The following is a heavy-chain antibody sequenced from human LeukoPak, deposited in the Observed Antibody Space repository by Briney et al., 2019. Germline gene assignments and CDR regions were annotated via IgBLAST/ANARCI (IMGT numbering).Heavy chain of an antibody. CDR3: VGRYDILTNDYYGMDV. J-gene: IGHJ6*02. D-gene: IGHD3-9*01. Sequence: GGSLRLSCSASGFTFSSYAMHWVRQAPGKGLEYVSAISSNGGSTYYADSVKGRFTISRDNSKNTLYLQMSSLRAEDTAVYYCVGRYDILTNDYYGMDVWGQGTTVTVSS. V-gene: IGHV3-64D*06. CDR1: GFTFSSYA. CDR2: ISSNGGST.